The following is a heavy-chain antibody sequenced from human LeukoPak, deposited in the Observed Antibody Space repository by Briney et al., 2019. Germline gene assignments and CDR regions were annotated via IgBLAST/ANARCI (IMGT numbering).Heavy chain of an antibody. D-gene: IGHD4-17*01. CDR2: INHSGST. Sequence: SETLSLTCAVYGGSFSGYYWSWIRQPPGKGLEWIGEINHSGSTNYNPSLKSRVTISVDTYKNQFSLKLSSVTAADTAVYYCARAQYGDTLYVILADYGDYVPVRYFDYWGQGNLVTVSS. J-gene: IGHJ4*02. V-gene: IGHV4-34*01. CDR1: GGSFSGYY. CDR3: ARAQYGDTLYVILADYGDYVPVRYFDY.